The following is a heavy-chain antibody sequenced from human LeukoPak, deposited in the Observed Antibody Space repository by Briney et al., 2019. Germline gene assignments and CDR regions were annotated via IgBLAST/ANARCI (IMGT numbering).Heavy chain of an antibody. CDR3: AREEFVRYCSSTSCYRVLDY. J-gene: IGHJ4*02. Sequence: GASVKLSCNASGYTFTGYNMHCLRQAPGHRPERMRWINPNSGGTNYAQKFQGRVPMPRDTSISTAYIELGRLRSDDTAVYYCAREEFVRYCSSTSCYRVLDYWGQGTLVTGSS. CDR1: GYTFTGYN. D-gene: IGHD2-2*01. V-gene: IGHV1-2*02. CDR2: INPNSGGT.